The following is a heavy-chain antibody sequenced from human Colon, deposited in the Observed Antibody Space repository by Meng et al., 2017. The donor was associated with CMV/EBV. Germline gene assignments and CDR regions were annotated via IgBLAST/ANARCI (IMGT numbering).Heavy chain of an antibody. J-gene: IGHJ4*02. V-gene: IGHV3-23*01. CDR2: ITGSGDGT. D-gene: IGHD1-26*01. CDR3: AKGRGLGASASNY. Sequence: AQGKGLEWVSTITGSGDGTYYADSVKGRFTISRDTSRNTLSLQMNSLRADDTAIYYCAKGRGLGASASNYWGQGTLVTVSS.